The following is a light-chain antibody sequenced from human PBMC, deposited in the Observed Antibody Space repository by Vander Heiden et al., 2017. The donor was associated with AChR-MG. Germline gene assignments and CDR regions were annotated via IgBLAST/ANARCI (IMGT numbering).Light chain of an antibody. V-gene: IGKV1-12*02. Sequence: DIQMTQSPSSVSASVGDRVSFSCRASQDIGRWLAWYQHKPGTAPKLLIYAASSLQGGAPSRFSGSGSGTDFTITISNLQPDDLATYYCQQAKGFPYTFGQGTHLEIK. CDR2: AAS. J-gene: IGKJ2*01. CDR1: QDIGRW. CDR3: QQAKGFPYT.